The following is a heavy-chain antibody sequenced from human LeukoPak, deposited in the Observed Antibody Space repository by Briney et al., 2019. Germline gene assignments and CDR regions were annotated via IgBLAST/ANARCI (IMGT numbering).Heavy chain of an antibody. J-gene: IGHJ5*02. CDR1: GFTFSSYW. D-gene: IGHD1-26*01. Sequence: GGSLRLSCAASGFTFSSYWMSWVRQAPGKGLEWVANIKQDGSEKYYVDSVKGRFTISRDNAKTSLYLQMNSLRAEETAVYYCARAKWELLTDHWGQGTLVTVSS. CDR3: ARAKWELLTDH. CDR2: IKQDGSEK. V-gene: IGHV3-7*05.